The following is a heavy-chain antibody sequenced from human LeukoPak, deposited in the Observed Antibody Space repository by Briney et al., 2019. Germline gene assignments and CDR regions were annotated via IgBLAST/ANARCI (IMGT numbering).Heavy chain of an antibody. CDR3: ARDFSKGEMATAN. CDR2: INPSGGST. CDR1: GYTFTSYY. J-gene: IGHJ4*02. Sequence: ASVKVSCKASGYTFTSYYMHWVRQAPGQGLEWMGIINPSGGSTSYAQKFQGRVTMTRDTPTSTVYMELSSLRSEDTAVYYCARDFSKGEMATANWGQGTLVTVSS. V-gene: IGHV1-46*01. D-gene: IGHD5-24*01.